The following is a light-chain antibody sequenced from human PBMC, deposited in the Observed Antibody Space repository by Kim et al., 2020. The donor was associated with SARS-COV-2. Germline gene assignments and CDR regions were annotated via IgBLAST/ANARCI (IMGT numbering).Light chain of an antibody. CDR1: QSVSSN. V-gene: IGKV3-15*01. Sequence: SVSPGERATLSCRASQSVSSNLAWYQQKPGQAPRLLIYGASTRATGIPARFSGSGSGTEFTLTISSLQSEDFAVYYCQQYTNWPYTFGQGTKLEI. CDR2: GAS. CDR3: QQYTNWPYT. J-gene: IGKJ2*01.